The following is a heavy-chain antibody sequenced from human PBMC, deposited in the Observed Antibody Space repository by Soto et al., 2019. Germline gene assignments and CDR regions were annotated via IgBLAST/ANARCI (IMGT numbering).Heavy chain of an antibody. CDR3: ARGICGGDCWDPFQH. D-gene: IGHD2-21*02. J-gene: IGHJ1*01. V-gene: IGHV4-59*01. Sequence: QVQLQESGPGLVKPSETLSLTCTVSGGSISSYYWSWIRQPPGKGLEWIGYNYYSGSTNYNPSLKSRVTISVDTSKNQFSLKLSSVTAADTAVYYCARGICGGDCWDPFQHWGQGTLVTVSS. CDR2: NYYSGST. CDR1: GGSISSYY.